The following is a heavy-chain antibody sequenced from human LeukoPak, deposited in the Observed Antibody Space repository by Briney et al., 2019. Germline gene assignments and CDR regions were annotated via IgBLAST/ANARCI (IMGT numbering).Heavy chain of an antibody. J-gene: IGHJ6*03. CDR2: IYCSGST. V-gene: IGHV4-59*01. Sequence: SETLSLTCTVSGGSISSYYWSWIRQPPGKGLKWIGYIYCSGSTNYNPSLKSRVTISVDTSKNQFSLKLSSVTAADTAVYYCARGIRYSYYYYYMDVWGKGTTVTISS. CDR3: ARGIRYSYYYYYMDV. D-gene: IGHD3-3*01. CDR1: GGSISSYY.